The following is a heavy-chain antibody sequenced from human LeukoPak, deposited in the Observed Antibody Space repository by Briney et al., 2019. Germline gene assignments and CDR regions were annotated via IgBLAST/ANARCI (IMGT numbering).Heavy chain of an antibody. CDR2: INWNGGST. CDR1: GFTFDDYG. D-gene: IGHD6-19*01. V-gene: IGHV3-20*04. Sequence: RPGGSLRLSCAASGFTFDDYGMSWVRQAPGKGLEWVSGINWNGGSTGYADSVKGRFTISRDNAKNSLYLQMNSLRAEDTALYYCARDRSLGIAVAGTNPFDYWAQGPLVTVSS. J-gene: IGHJ4*02. CDR3: ARDRSLGIAVAGTNPFDY.